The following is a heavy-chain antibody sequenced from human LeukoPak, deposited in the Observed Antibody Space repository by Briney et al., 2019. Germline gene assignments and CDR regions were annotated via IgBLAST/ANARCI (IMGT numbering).Heavy chain of an antibody. J-gene: IGHJ3*02. V-gene: IGHV4-59*01. CDR2: IYYSGST. D-gene: IGHD2-2*01. CDR1: DGSISSYY. Sequence: PSETLSLTCTVSDGSISSYYWSWIRQSPGKGLEWIGYIYYSGSTNYNPSLKSRVIISVDTSKNQFSLKLSSVTAADTAVYYCARGYCRGTSCNRYTFDMWGQGTMVTVSS. CDR3: ARGYCRGTSCNRYTFDM.